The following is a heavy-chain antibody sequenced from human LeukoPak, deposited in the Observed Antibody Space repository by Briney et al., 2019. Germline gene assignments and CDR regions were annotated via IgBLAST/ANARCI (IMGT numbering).Heavy chain of an antibody. Sequence: SETLSLTCAVSGGSISGYYWIWIRQPPGKGLEWIGYIYYNGITNYNPSLKSRVTISVDTSKNQFSLKLSSVTAADTAVYHCARHLYSGYERVFDYWGQGTLVTVSS. D-gene: IGHD5-12*01. CDR3: ARHLYSGYERVFDY. J-gene: IGHJ4*02. V-gene: IGHV4-59*08. CDR1: GGSISGYY. CDR2: IYYNGIT.